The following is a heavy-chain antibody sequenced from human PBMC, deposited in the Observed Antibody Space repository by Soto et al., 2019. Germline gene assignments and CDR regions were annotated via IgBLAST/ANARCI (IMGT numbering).Heavy chain of an antibody. CDR1: GGSFSGYF. CDR2: INHSGST. D-gene: IGHD2-21*02. J-gene: IGHJ6*02. CDR3: ARGKEVTAVFSYYNKMDV. V-gene: IGHV4-34*01. Sequence: PSETLSLTCADYGGSFSGYFWNWIRQPPGKGLEWIGEINHSGSTNYSPSLKSRVTISLDTSKKQFSLKLSSVTAADTAVYYCARGKEVTAVFSYYNKMDVWGQGTTVTVSS.